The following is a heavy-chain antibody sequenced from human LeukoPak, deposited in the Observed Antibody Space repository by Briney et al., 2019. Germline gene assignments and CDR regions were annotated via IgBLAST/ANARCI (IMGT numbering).Heavy chain of an antibody. V-gene: IGHV1-2*02. J-gene: IGHJ4*02. D-gene: IGHD2-2*01. Sequence: GASVKVSCKASGYTFTDCYIHWVRQAPGQGLEWMAWINHNSGGTYYAQNFHDRITLTRDTSISTAYMELSRLRSDDTAIYYCARANALYCSSTSCLFDYWGQGTLFTVSS. CDR3: ARANALYCSSTSCLFDY. CDR1: GYTFTDCY. CDR2: INHNSGGT.